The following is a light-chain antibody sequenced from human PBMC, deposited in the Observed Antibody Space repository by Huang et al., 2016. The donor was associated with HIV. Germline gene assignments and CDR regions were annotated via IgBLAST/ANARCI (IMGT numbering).Light chain of an antibody. CDR2: DAD. J-gene: IGKJ1*01. CDR3: QQRSNRLTWT. CDR1: QSVSSQ. V-gene: IGKV3-11*01. Sequence: EIVLTQSPATLSLSPGERATLSCRASQSVSSQLAWYQQNPGQAPRLLSYDADNRATGIQARFSGSGSETDFTLTISSLEPEDFAVYYCQQRSNRLTWTFGQGTKVEIK.